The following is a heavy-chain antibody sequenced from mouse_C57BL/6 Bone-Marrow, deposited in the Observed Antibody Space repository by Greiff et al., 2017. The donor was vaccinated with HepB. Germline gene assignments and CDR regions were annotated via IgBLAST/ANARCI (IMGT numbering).Heavy chain of an antibody. V-gene: IGHV1-61*01. CDR1: GYTFTSYW. CDR3: ASTMDYAMDY. Sequence: VQLQQPGAELVRPGSSVKLSCKASGYTFTSYWMDWVKQRPGQGLEWIGNIYPSDSETHYNQKFKDKATLTVDKSSSTAYMQLSSLTSEDSTVYYCASTMDYAMDYWGQGTSVTVSS. CDR2: IYPSDSET. D-gene: IGHD1-1*02. J-gene: IGHJ4*01.